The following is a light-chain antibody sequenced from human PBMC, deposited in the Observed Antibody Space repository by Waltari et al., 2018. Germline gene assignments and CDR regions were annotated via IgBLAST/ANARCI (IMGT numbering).Light chain of an antibody. Sequence: EIVLTQSPATLSLSPGERATISCRASQSVSSYLAWYQQKPGQAPRLLIYDASNRATGIPARFSGSGSGTDVTLTISSLEPEDFAVYYCQQRSNWLRTFGQGTKVEIK. V-gene: IGKV3-11*01. CDR1: QSVSSY. CDR2: DAS. J-gene: IGKJ1*01. CDR3: QQRSNWLRT.